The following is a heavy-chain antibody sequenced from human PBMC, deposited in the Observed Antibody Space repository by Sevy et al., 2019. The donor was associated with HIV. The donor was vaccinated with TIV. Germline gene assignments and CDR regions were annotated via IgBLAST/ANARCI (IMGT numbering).Heavy chain of an antibody. J-gene: IGHJ6*02. CDR3: AKVVVPADIDQFYCYAYGMDV. CDR1: GFTFSNYA. D-gene: IGHD2-2*01. Sequence: GGSLRLSCAASGFTFSNYAINWVRQAPGKGLEWVSRISGSGDSTFYADSVKGRFTISRDNSKNTVHLQMNSLRVEDTAVYYCAKVVVPADIDQFYCYAYGMDVWGQGTTVTVSS. CDR2: ISGSGDST. V-gene: IGHV3-23*01.